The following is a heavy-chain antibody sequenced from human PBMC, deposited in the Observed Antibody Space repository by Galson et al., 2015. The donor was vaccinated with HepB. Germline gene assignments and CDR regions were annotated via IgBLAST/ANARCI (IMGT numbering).Heavy chain of an antibody. CDR1: GFTFSTYT. CDR2: IRGSGGFT. Sequence: SLRLSCAASGFTFSTYTMSWVRRSPGKGLEWVSAIRGSGGFTSYADSVKGRFTISRDNSKNTLYLQMNSLRAEDTAVYYCARPHYGDYGGLYFDYWGQGTLVTVSS. V-gene: IGHV3-23*01. J-gene: IGHJ4*02. D-gene: IGHD4-17*01. CDR3: ARPHYGDYGGLYFDY.